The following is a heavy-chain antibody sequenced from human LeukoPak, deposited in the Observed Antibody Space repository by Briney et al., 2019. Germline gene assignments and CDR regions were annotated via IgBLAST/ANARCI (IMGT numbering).Heavy chain of an antibody. CDR2: ISGSGDYT. Sequence: GGSLRLSCTASGFTFSSYAMSWVRQAPGKGLEWVSTISGSGDYTYYADSVKGRFTISRDNSKNTLYLQMNRLSAEDTAVYYCARRIPATASGLDYWGQGTLVTVSS. V-gene: IGHV3-23*01. J-gene: IGHJ4*02. CDR3: ARRIPATASGLDY. D-gene: IGHD2-2*01. CDR1: GFTFSSYA.